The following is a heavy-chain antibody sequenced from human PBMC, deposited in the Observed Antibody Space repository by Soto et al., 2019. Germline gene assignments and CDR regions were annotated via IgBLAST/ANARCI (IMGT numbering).Heavy chain of an antibody. CDR1: GGTFSSYA. V-gene: IGHV1-69*12. J-gene: IGHJ5*02. CDR3: ARPRGGSSGWYYLGA. Sequence: QVQLVQSGAEVKKPGSSVKVSCKASGGTFSSYAISWVRQAPGQGLEWMGGIIPIFGTANYAQKFQGRVTITADECTSTAYMELSSMRSEDTAVYYCARPRGGSSGWYYLGAWGQGTLVTVSS. D-gene: IGHD6-19*01. CDR2: IIPIFGTA.